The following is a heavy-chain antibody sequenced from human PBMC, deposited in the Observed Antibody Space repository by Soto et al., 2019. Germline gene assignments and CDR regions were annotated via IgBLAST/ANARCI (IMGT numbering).Heavy chain of an antibody. D-gene: IGHD5-18*01. Sequence: ASVKVSCKASGYTFTSYAMHWVRQAPGQRLEWMGWINAGNGNTKYSQKFQGRVTITRDTSASTAYMELSSLRSEDTAVYYCAVDTAMARGRGWYFDLWGRGTLVTVSS. V-gene: IGHV1-3*01. CDR1: GYTFTSYA. J-gene: IGHJ2*01. CDR3: AVDTAMARGRGWYFDL. CDR2: INAGNGNT.